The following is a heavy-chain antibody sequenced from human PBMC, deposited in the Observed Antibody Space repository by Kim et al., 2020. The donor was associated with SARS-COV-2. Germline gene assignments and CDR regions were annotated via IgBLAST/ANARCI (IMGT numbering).Heavy chain of an antibody. CDR1: GYSISSGYY. Sequence: SETLSLTCTVSGYSISSGYYWGWIRQPPGKGLEWIGSIYHSGSTYYNPSLKSRVTISVDTSKNQFSLKLSSVTAADTAVYYCARDRGSGIRWYYGMDVWGQGTTVTVSS. J-gene: IGHJ6*02. D-gene: IGHD3-10*01. CDR2: IYHSGST. V-gene: IGHV4-38-2*02. CDR3: ARDRGSGIRWYYGMDV.